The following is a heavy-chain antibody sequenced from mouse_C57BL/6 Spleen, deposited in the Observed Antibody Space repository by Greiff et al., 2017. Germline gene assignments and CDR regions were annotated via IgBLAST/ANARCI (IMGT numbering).Heavy chain of an antibody. V-gene: IGHV1-55*01. D-gene: IGHD1-1*01. CDR2: IYPGSGST. CDR3: ARTGITTVVGGYFDY. J-gene: IGHJ2*01. CDR1: GYTFTSYW. Sequence: VQLQQPGAELVKPGASVKMSCKASGYTFTSYWITWVKQRPGQGLEWIGDIYPGSGSTNYNEKFKSKATLTVDTSSSTAYMQLSSLTSEDSAVYYCARTGITTVVGGYFDYWGQGTTLTVSS.